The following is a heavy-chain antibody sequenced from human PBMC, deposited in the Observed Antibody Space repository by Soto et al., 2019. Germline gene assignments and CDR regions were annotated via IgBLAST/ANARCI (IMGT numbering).Heavy chain of an antibody. CDR2: ISYDGSNK. CDR3: ENDVSVSV. Sequence: GGSLRLSCAASGFTFSSYAMHWVRQAPGKGLEWVAVISYDGSNKYYADSVKGRFTISRDNSKNTLYLQMNSLRGEDTAVYYCENDVSVSVWGQGTLVTVSS. D-gene: IGHD2-8*01. V-gene: IGHV3-30-3*02. J-gene: IGHJ4*02. CDR1: GFTFSSYA.